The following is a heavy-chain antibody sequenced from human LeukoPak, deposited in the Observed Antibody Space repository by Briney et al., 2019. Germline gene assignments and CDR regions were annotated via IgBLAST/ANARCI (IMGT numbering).Heavy chain of an antibody. J-gene: IGHJ3*02. CDR2: IYYSGTT. CDR3: ARIRVNAFDI. Sequence: SETLSLTCTVSNSSIISYYWSWIRQPPGKGLEWIEYIYYSGTTNYNPSLKSRVTMSVDTSKNQFSLKLSSVTAADTAVYYCARIRVNAFDIWGQGTMVTVSS. V-gene: IGHV4-59*01. CDR1: NSSIISYY. D-gene: IGHD3-10*01.